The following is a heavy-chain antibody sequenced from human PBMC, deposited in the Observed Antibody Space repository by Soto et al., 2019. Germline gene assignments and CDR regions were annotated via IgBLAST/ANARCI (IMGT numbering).Heavy chain of an antibody. V-gene: IGHV3-43*01. Sequence: PGGSLRLSXAASGFTFDDYTMHWVRQAPGKGLEWVSLISWDGGSTYYADSVKGRFTISRDNSKNSLYLQMNSLRTEDTALYYCAKANWNYVQYYFDYWGQGTLVTVSS. CDR1: GFTFDDYT. CDR3: AKANWNYVQYYFDY. D-gene: IGHD1-7*01. J-gene: IGHJ4*02. CDR2: ISWDGGST.